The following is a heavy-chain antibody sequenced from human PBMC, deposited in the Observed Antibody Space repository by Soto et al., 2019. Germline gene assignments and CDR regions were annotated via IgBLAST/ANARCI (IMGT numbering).Heavy chain of an antibody. CDR1: GFTFSSYG. CDR2: IWYGRSNK. CDR3: ARDGGFTDMVRGTLEYHYYGMDV. Sequence: AGGSLRLSCAASGFTFSSYGMHWVRQAPGKGLEWVAVIWYGRSNKYYADSVKGRFTISRDNAKNSLYLQMNSLRDEDTAVYYCARDGGFTDMVRGTLEYHYYGMDVWGQGTTVTVSS. D-gene: IGHD3-10*01. J-gene: IGHJ6*02. V-gene: IGHV3-33*01.